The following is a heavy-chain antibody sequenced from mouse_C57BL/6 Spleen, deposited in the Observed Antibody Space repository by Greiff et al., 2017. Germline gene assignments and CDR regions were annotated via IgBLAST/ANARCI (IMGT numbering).Heavy chain of an antibody. Sequence: EVQVVESGGGLVKPGGSLKLSCAASGFTFSDYGMHWVRQAPEKGLEWVAYISSGSSTIYYADTVKGRFTISRDNAKNTLFLQMTSLRSEDTAMYYCARDYSNLFAYWGQGTLVTVSA. CDR1: GFTFSDYG. CDR2: ISSGSSTI. J-gene: IGHJ3*01. D-gene: IGHD2-5*01. CDR3: ARDYSNLFAY. V-gene: IGHV5-17*01.